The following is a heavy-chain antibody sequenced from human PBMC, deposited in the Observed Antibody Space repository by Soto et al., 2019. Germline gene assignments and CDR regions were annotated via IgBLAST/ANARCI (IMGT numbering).Heavy chain of an antibody. D-gene: IGHD3-22*01. J-gene: IGHJ4*02. CDR3: ATMNGYFEY. V-gene: IGHV3-23*01. Sequence: PGGSLRLSCADSGFRFSSYSMGWVRQTPGKGLEWVAAITATGDRTYYADSVTGRFTISRDNPKKTHYLQMTSLRAEDTAMYYCATMNGYFEYWGQGTPVTVSS. CDR1: GFRFSSYS. CDR2: ITATGDRT.